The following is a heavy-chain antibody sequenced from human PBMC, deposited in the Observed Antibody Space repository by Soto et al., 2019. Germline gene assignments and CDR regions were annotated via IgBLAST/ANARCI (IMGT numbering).Heavy chain of an antibody. CDR1: GYSFTSYW. J-gene: IGHJ3*02. CDR3: ATRKSYRIRSDFNDAFDI. V-gene: IGHV5-51*01. D-gene: IGHD3-16*01. CDR2: IYPGDSDT. Sequence: GESLKISCKGSGYSFTSYWIGWVRQMPGKGLEWMGIIYPGDSDTRYSPSFQGQVTISADKSISTAYLQWSSLKASDTAMYYCATRKSYRIRSDFNDAFDIWGQGTMVTVSS.